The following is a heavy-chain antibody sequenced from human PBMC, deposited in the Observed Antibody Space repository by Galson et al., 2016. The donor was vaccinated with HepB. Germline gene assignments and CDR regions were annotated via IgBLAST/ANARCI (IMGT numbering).Heavy chain of an antibody. V-gene: IGHV3-74*01. CDR2: IKSDESWK. D-gene: IGHD3-22*01. CDR3: ARDGDVPSDYYDSSGRGYFAY. Sequence: SLRLSCAASGFTFSSYWMHWVRQAPGKGLVWVSRIKSDESWKNYADSVKGRFTISRDNSKDTLYLQMDSLRAEDTAVYYCARDGDVPSDYYDSSGRGYFAYWGQGTLVTVSS. CDR1: GFTFSSYW. J-gene: IGHJ4*02.